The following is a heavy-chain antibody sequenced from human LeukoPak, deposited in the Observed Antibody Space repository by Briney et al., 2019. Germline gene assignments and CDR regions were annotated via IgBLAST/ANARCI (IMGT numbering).Heavy chain of an antibody. CDR1: GFTFSAYD. CDR2: IVVSGSDDNI. Sequence: PGGSVRLPCAASGFTFSAYDMTWVRQAPGKGLEWVSSIVVSGSDDNIYYADSVKGRFTISRDNSKNTLYLQMNGLRVEDTAVYYCTKDPPRRSDYWGQGTLVTVSS. D-gene: IGHD4-17*01. V-gene: IGHV3-23*01. J-gene: IGHJ4*02. CDR3: TKDPPRRSDY.